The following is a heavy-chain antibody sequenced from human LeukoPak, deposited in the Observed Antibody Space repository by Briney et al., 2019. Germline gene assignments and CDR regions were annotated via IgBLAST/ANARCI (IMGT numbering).Heavy chain of an antibody. D-gene: IGHD3-3*01. Sequence: GGSLRLSCAASGFTFSNYWMHWVRQVPGKGLMWVSNIFGDGSITNYADSVKGRFTISRDNAKNMLYLQMNSLRVEDTAVYYCARERYDFWSGYYPYYYFDYWGQGTLVTVSS. CDR1: GFTFSNYW. J-gene: IGHJ4*02. CDR2: IFGDGSIT. V-gene: IGHV3-74*01. CDR3: ARERYDFWSGYYPYYYFDY.